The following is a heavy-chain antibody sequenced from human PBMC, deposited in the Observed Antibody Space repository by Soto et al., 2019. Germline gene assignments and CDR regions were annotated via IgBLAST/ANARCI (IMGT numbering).Heavy chain of an antibody. CDR1: GFTFSSYA. J-gene: IGHJ4*02. CDR3: AKMNRPIINMIVRRGPYYFDY. CDR2: ISGSGGST. D-gene: IGHD3-22*01. V-gene: IGHV3-23*01. Sequence: EVQLLESGGGLVQPGGSLRLSGAASGFTFSSYAMSWVRQAPGKGLEWVSDISGSGGSTYYAYSVKGRFTISRDNSKNTLYLQRISLRSEDTAVYYCAKMNRPIINMIVRRGPYYFDYWGQGTLVTVSS.